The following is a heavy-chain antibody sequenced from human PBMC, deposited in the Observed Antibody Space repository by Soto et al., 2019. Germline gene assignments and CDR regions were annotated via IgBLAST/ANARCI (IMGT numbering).Heavy chain of an antibody. V-gene: IGHV4-31*03. CDR2: IYYSGST. Sequence: SETLSLTCTVSGGSISSGGYYWSWIRQHPGKGLEWIGYIYYSGSTYYNPSLKSRVTISVDTSKNQFSLKLSSVTAADTAVYYCARGAGSYYYDSSGYRGGVDYWGQGTLVTSPQ. D-gene: IGHD3-22*01. J-gene: IGHJ4*02. CDR3: ARGAGSYYYDSSGYRGGVDY. CDR1: GGSISSGGYY.